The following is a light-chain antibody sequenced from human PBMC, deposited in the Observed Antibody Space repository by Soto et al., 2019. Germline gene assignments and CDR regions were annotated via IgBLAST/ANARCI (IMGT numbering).Light chain of an antibody. J-gene: IGKJ4*01. V-gene: IGKV1-5*03. Sequence: TQMTQSPSTLSASVGDSVSITCRASRDIGTWLAWFQQKPGRAPNLLIYRASTLARGVPSRFSGSGSGTECTLTISSLQPDDFATYYCHRHETYPLAFGGGTKVDI. CDR1: RDIGTW. CDR3: HRHETYPLA. CDR2: RAS.